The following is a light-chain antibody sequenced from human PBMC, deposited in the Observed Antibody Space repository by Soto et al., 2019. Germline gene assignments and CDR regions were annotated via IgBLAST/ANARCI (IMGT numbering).Light chain of an antibody. Sequence: QTVVTQEPSLTVSPGGTVTLTCASSTGSVTSVSYASWFQQKPGQPPRSLIYSTTNKHSWTPARFSGSLLGGRAVLTLSGVQPEDEAEYYCLLYYGGAQVWVFGGGTKLT. CDR2: STT. CDR1: TGSVTSVSY. V-gene: IGLV7-43*01. J-gene: IGLJ3*02. CDR3: LLYYGGAQVWV.